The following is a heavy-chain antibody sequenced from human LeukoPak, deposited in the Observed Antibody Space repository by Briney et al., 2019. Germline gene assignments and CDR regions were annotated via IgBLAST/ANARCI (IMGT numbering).Heavy chain of an antibody. J-gene: IGHJ6*03. D-gene: IGHD2-2*01. CDR2: IIPIFGTA. V-gene: IGHV1-69*05. CDR3: ARDRRYCSSTSCQARRGPMDV. CDR1: GGTFSSYA. Sequence: ETSVKVSCKASGGTFSSYAISWVRQAPGQGLEWMGGIIPIFGTANYAQKFQGRVTITTDESTSTAYMELSSLRSEDTAVYYCARDRRYCSSTSCQARRGPMDVWGKGTTVTVSS.